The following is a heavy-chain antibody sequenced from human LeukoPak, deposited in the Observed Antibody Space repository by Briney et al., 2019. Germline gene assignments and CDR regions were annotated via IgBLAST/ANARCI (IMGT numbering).Heavy chain of an antibody. D-gene: IGHD3-9*01. CDR3: AKSRVVLRYFDWTPDY. CDR2: ISGSGGST. J-gene: IGHJ4*02. V-gene: IGHV3-23*01. Sequence: GGSLRLSCAASGFTFSSYAMSWVRQAPGKGLEWVSAISGSGGSTYYADSVKGRFTISRDNSKNTLYLQMNSLRAEDTAVCYCAKSRVVLRYFDWTPDYWGQGTLVTVSS. CDR1: GFTFSSYA.